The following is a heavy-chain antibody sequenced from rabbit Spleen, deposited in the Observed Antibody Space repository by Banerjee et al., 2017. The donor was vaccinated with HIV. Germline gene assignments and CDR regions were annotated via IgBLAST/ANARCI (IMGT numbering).Heavy chain of an antibody. J-gene: IGHJ4*01. Sequence: QEQLVESGGGLVQPEGSLTLTCKASGFSFSDRDVMCWVRQAPGKGLERIACINAATAKPVSATWAKGRFTITRTASTTVTLRMTSLTAADRATYFCARDLLGVIGWNFYLWGPGTLVTVS. CDR1: GFSFSDRDV. CDR2: INAATAKP. V-gene: IGHV1S45*01. D-gene: IGHD1-1*01. CDR3: ARDLLGVIGWNFYL.